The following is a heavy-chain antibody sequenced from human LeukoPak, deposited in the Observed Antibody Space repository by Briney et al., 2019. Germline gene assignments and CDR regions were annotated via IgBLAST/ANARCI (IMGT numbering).Heavy chain of an antibody. CDR1: GFSFSSYA. Sequence: GGSLRLFCVGSGFSFSSYATSWVRQAPGKGLQGVAGIGAGGSDTYYIDAVKGRFTISKDTSKNTLYLQMNSLRAEDTAVYHCAKDLTYGDGRWEFDLWGQGTLVTVSS. D-gene: IGHD4-17*01. J-gene: IGHJ5*02. CDR3: AKDLTYGDGRWEFDL. CDR2: IGAGGSDT. V-gene: IGHV3-23*01.